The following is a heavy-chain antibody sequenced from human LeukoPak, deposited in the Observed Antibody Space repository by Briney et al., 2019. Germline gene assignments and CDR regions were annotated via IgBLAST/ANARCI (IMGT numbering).Heavy chain of an antibody. J-gene: IGHJ4*02. CDR3: TRGNHYYDSSGYSY. V-gene: IGHV3-49*04. Sequence: GGSLRLSCTASGFTVGDYAMSWVRQAPGKGLEWVGFIRSKAYGGTTEYAASVKGRFTISRDDSKSIAYLQMNSLKTEDTAVYYCTRGNHYYDSSGYSYWGQGTLVTVSS. CDR1: GFTVGDYA. CDR2: IRSKAYGGTT. D-gene: IGHD3-22*01.